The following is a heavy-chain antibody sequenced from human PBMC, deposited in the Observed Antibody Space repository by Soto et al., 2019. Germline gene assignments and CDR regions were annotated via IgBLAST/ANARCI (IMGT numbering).Heavy chain of an antibody. D-gene: IGHD4-17*01. CDR1: GYSFTSYW. J-gene: IGHJ3*02. V-gene: IGHV5-10-1*01. CDR2: IDPSDSYT. CDR3: AILYGDASMRAFDI. Sequence: GESLKISCKGSGYSFTSYWISWVRQMPGKGLEWMGRIDPSDSYTNYSPSFQGHVTISADKSISTTYLQWSSLKASDTAMYYCAILYGDASMRAFDIWGQGTMVTVSS.